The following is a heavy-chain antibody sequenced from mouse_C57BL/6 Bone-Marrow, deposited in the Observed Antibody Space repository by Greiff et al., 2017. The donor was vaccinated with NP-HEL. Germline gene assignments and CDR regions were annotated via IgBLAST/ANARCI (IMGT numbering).Heavy chain of an antibody. J-gene: IGHJ4*01. CDR2: IDPSDSYT. V-gene: IGHV1-59*01. CDR3: AKLLRPPEDY. Sequence: VKLQQPGAELVRPGTSVKLSCKASGYTFTSYWMHWVKQRPGQGLEWIGVIDPSDSYTNYNQKFKGKATLTVDTSSSTAYMQLSSLTSEDSAVYYCAKLLRPPEDYWGQGTSVTFSS. D-gene: IGHD1-2*01. CDR1: GYTFTSYW.